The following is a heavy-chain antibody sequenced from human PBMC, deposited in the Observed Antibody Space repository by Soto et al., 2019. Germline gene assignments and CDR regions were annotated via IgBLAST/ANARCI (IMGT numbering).Heavy chain of an antibody. CDR2: ISYDGSNK. Sequence: GGSLRLSCAASGFNFSSYAMHWVRQAPGKGLEWVAVISYDGSNKYYADSVKGRFTISRDNSKNTLYLQMNSLRAEDTAVYYCARDRSYYYGSGSYYDYWGQGTLVTVSS. CDR1: GFNFSSYA. V-gene: IGHV3-30*04. J-gene: IGHJ4*02. D-gene: IGHD3-10*01. CDR3: ARDRSYYYGSGSYYDY.